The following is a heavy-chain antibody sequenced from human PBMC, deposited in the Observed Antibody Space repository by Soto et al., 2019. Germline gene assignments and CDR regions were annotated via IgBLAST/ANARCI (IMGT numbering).Heavy chain of an antibody. Sequence: GESLKISCKGSGYSFTSYWIGWVRQMPGKGLEWMGIIYPGDSGTRYSPSFQGQVTISADKSIGTAYLQWSSLKASDTAMYYCARTSAAGKYYYGMDVWGQGTTVTVSS. J-gene: IGHJ6*02. CDR3: ARTSAAGKYYYGMDV. CDR2: IYPGDSGT. CDR1: GYSFTSYW. D-gene: IGHD6-13*01. V-gene: IGHV5-51*01.